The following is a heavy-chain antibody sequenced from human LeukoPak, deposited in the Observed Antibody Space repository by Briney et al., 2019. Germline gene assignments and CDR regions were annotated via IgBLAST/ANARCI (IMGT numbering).Heavy chain of an antibody. J-gene: IGHJ3*02. Sequence: SETLSLTCTVSGGSISSYYWSWIRQPPGKGLEWIGYIYHSGSTYYNPSLKSRVTISVDTSKNQFSLKLSSVTAADTAVYYCARVSGYCGGDCYSNAFDIWGQGTMVTVSS. CDR2: IYHSGST. CDR3: ARVSGYCGGDCYSNAFDI. CDR1: GGSISSYY. V-gene: IGHV4-59*12. D-gene: IGHD2-21*02.